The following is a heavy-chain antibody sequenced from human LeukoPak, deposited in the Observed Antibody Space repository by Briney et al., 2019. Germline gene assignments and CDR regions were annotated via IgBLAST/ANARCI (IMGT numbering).Heavy chain of an antibody. CDR1: GYTFTSYY. D-gene: IGHD3-9*01. J-gene: IGHJ4*02. V-gene: IGHV1-46*01. CDR2: INPSGGST. CDR3: ARVSYDILTGYWSAADY. Sequence: ASVKVSCKASGYTFTSYYMHWVRQAPGQGLEWMGIINPSGGSTSYAQKFQGRVTMTRDTSTSTVYMELSSLRSEDTAVYYCARVSYDILTGYWSAADYWGQGTLVTVSS.